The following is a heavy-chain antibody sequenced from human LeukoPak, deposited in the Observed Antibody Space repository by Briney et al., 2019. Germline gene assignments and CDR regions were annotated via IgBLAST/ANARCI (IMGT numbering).Heavy chain of an antibody. J-gene: IGHJ5*02. CDR1: GGSFSGYY. CDR3: ARSGRKGYCTNGVCPRLYNWFDP. D-gene: IGHD2-8*01. CDR2: MNHSGST. Sequence: SETLSLTCAVYGGSFSGYYWSWIRQPPGKGLEWIGEMNHSGSTNYNPSLKSRVTISVDTSKNQFSLKLSSVTAADTAVYYCARSGRKGYCTNGVCPRLYNWFDPWGQGTLVTVSS. V-gene: IGHV4-34*01.